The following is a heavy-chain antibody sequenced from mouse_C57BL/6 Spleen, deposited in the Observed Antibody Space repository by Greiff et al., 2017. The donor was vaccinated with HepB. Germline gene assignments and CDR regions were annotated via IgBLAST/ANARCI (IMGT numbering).Heavy chain of an antibody. CDR2: IYPGSGST. J-gene: IGHJ1*03. CDR1: GYTFTSYW. CDR3: ARVGGYDVYFDD. V-gene: IGHV1-55*01. Sequence: VQLQQPGAELVKPGASVKMSCKASGYTFTSYWITWVKQRPGQGLEWIGDIYPGSGSTNYNEKFKSKATLTVDTSSSTAYMQLSSLTSEDAAVYDYARVGGYDVYFDDWGKGTTVTVSS. D-gene: IGHD2-2*01.